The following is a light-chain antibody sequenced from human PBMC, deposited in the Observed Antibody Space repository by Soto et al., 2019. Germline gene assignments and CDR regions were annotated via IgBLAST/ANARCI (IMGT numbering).Light chain of an antibody. CDR3: QQYNSYSPWT. CDR2: DAS. CDR1: QSISSW. Sequence: DIQMTQSPSTLSASVGDRVTITCRASQSISSWLAWYQRKPGKAPKLLIYDASSLESGVPSRFSGSGSGTEFTLTISSLQPDDFATYYCQQYNSYSPWTFGQGTKV. V-gene: IGKV1-5*01. J-gene: IGKJ1*01.